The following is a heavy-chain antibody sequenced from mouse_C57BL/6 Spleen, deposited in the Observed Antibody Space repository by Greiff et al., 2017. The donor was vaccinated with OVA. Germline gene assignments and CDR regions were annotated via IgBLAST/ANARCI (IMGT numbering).Heavy chain of an antibody. CDR1: GCTFTSYW. Sequence: QVQLQQPGPELVKPGASVKLSCKASGCTFTSYWMHWVKQRPGQGLEWIGNINPSNGGTNYNEKFKSKATLTVDKSSSTACMQLSSLTSEDSAVYYCARWQLENYAMDYWGQGTSVTVSS. CDR2: INPSNGGT. D-gene: IGHD3-1*01. J-gene: IGHJ4*01. CDR3: ARWQLENYAMDY. V-gene: IGHV1-53*01.